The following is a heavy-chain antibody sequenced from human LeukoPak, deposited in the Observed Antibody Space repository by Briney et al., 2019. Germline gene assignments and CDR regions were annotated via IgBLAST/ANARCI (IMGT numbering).Heavy chain of an antibody. D-gene: IGHD2-2*01. V-gene: IGHV3-53*01. CDR3: AKGARVGPHYFDY. CDR1: GFTVSSNY. Sequence: GGSLRLSCAASGFTVSSNYMSWVRQAPGKGLEWVSVIYSGGSTYYADSVKGWFTISRDNSKNTLYLQMNSLRAEDTAVYYCAKGARVGPHYFDYWGQGTLVTVSS. J-gene: IGHJ4*02. CDR2: IYSGGST.